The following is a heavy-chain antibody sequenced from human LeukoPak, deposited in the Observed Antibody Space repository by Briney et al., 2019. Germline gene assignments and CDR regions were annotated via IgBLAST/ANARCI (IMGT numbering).Heavy chain of an antibody. D-gene: IGHD2-2*01. CDR1: GGSISSYY. Sequence: PSETLSLTCTVSGGSISSYYWSWIRQSPGKGLEWIGYIYNSGSTNYNPSLKSRVTISVDTSKNQFSLKLSSVTAADTAVYHCAREYCSSTSCYFDYWGQGTLVTVSS. CDR3: AREYCSSTSCYFDY. J-gene: IGHJ4*02. CDR2: IYNSGST. V-gene: IGHV4-59*01.